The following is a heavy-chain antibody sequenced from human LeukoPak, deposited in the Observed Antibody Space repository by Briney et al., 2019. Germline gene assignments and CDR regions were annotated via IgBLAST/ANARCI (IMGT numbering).Heavy chain of an antibody. Sequence: VASVKVSCKASGYTFTSYDINWVRQATGQGLEWMGWMNPNSGNTGYAQKFQGRVTMTRNTSISTAYMELSSLRSDDTAVYYCARGSSSWYGYYYYYYMDVWGKGTTVTISS. CDR1: GYTFTSYD. CDR2: MNPNSGNT. V-gene: IGHV1-8*01. D-gene: IGHD6-13*01. J-gene: IGHJ6*03. CDR3: ARGSSSWYGYYYYYYMDV.